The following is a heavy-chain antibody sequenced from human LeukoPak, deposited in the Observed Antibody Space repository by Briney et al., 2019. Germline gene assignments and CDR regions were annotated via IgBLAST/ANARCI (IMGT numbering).Heavy chain of an antibody. D-gene: IGHD2-15*01. CDR2: IRYDGSNK. CDR1: GFTFSSYG. Sequence: PGGSLRLSCAASGFTFSSYGMHWVRQAPGKGLEGVAFIRYDGSNKYYADSVKGRFTISRDNSKNTLYLQMNSLRAEDTAVYYCAAASYYYYYYMDVWGKGTTVTVSS. CDR3: AAASYYYYYYMDV. V-gene: IGHV3-30*02. J-gene: IGHJ6*03.